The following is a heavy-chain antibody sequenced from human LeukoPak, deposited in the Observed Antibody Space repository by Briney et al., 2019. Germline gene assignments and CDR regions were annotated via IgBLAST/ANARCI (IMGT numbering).Heavy chain of an antibody. J-gene: IGHJ4*02. V-gene: IGHV3-30-3*01. CDR3: ARGRYSSGSVFDY. CDR1: GFTFSSYA. CDR2: ISYDGSNK. Sequence: GGSLRLSCAASGFTFSSYAMHWVRQAPGKGLEWVAVISYDGSNKYYADSVKGRFTISRDNSKNTLYLQMNSLRAEDTAVYYCARGRYSSGSVFDYWGQGTLVTVSS. D-gene: IGHD6-19*01.